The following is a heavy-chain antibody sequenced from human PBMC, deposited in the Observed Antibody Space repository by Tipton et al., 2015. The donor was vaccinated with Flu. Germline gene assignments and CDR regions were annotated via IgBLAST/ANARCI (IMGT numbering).Heavy chain of an antibody. V-gene: IGHV4-61*02. D-gene: IGHD4-17*01. J-gene: IGHJ4*02. CDR2: IYTSGSI. CDR3: ASRLNGDVDY. Sequence: TLSLTCTVSGGSISSGSYYWSWIRQPAGKGLEWIGRIYTSGSINYNPSLKSRVTISVDTSKNQFSLKLSSVTAADTAVYYCASRLNGDVDYWGQGTLVTVSS. CDR1: GGSISSGSYY.